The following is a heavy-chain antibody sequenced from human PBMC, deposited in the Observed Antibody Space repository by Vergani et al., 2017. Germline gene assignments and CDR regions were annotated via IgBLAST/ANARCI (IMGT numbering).Heavy chain of an antibody. Sequence: QVQRQESGPGLVKPSETLSLTCAVSGYSISSGYYWGWIRQPPGKGLEWIGSIYHSGSTYYNPSLKSRVTISVDTSKNQFSMKLSSVTAADTAVYYCARHKINWNAFGYWGQGTLVTVSS. D-gene: IGHD1-1*01. J-gene: IGHJ4*02. CDR3: ARHKINWNAFGY. CDR1: GYSISSGYY. V-gene: IGHV4-38-2*01. CDR2: IYHSGST.